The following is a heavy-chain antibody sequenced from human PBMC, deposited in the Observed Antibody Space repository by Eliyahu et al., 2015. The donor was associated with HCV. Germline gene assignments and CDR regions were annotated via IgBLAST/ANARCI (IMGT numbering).Heavy chain of an antibody. D-gene: IGHD3-16*01. V-gene: IGHV4-59*01. CDR1: GASISSYY. J-gene: IGHJ2*01. CDR2: IYYSGSS. CDR3: ARGGTGRALYWYFDL. Sequence: QVQLQESGPGLVKPSETLSLTCTVSGASISSYYWXWIRQPPGKGLXWIGYIYYSGSSNYSPSLKSRVTISVDTSKNQFSLKLSSVTAADTAVYYCARGGTGRALYWYFDLWGRGTLVTVSS.